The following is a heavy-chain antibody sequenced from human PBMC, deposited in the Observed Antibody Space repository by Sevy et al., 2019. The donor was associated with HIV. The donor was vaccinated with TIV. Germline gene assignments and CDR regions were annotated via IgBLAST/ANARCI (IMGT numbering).Heavy chain of an antibody. CDR2: IRSKTYGGTT. D-gene: IGHD3-10*01. CDR3: TRTSYYCASGSYYGMDV. V-gene: IGHV3-49*04. Sequence: GGSLRLSCTPSGFTSGDYILTWVRQTPGKGLEWVGFIRSKTYGGTTEYAASVKGRFTISRHDSKNVAYLRMNSLKTEDTAVYYCTRTSYYCASGSYYGMDVWGQGTTVTVSS. CDR1: GFTSGDYI. J-gene: IGHJ6*02.